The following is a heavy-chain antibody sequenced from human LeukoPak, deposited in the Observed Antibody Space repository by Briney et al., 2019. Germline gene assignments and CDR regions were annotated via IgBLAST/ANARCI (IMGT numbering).Heavy chain of an antibody. CDR2: INPKSGDT. CDR1: GYTFTDYY. V-gene: IGHV1-2*02. D-gene: IGHD3-10*01. Sequence: AASVEVSCKASGYTFTDYYMHWVRQAPGQGLEWMGWINPKSGDTNYAQRFQGRVTMTRDTSISTAYMELSRLTSDDTAVYYCARDYYGSGSFSGHWGQGTLVTVSS. CDR3: ARDYYGSGSFSGH. J-gene: IGHJ4*02.